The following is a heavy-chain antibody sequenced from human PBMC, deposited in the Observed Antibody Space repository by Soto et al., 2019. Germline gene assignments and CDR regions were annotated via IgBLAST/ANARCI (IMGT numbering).Heavy chain of an antibody. Sequence: ASVKVSCKASGHTFTSYGISWVRQAPGQGLEWMGWISAYNGNTNYAQKLQGRVTMTTDTSTSTAYMELRSLRSDDTAVYYCARDRSDSSSWYAFDIWGQGTMFTVSS. V-gene: IGHV1-18*01. CDR1: GHTFTSYG. D-gene: IGHD6-13*01. CDR3: ARDRSDSSSWYAFDI. CDR2: ISAYNGNT. J-gene: IGHJ3*02.